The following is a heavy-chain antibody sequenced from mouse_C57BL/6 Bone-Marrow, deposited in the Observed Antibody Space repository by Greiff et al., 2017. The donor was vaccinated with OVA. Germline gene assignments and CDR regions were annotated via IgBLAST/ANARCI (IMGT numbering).Heavy chain of an antibody. V-gene: IGHV1-52*01. D-gene: IGHD3-1*01. CDR3: ARDGTAQATAY. CDR2: IDPSDSET. Sequence: QVQLQQSGAELVRPGSSVKLSCKASGYTFTSYWMHWVKQRPIQGLEWIGNIDPSDSETHYNQKFKDKATLTVDKSSSTAYMQLSSLTSEDSAVYYCARDGTAQATAYWGQGTLVTVSA. CDR1: GYTFTSYW. J-gene: IGHJ3*01.